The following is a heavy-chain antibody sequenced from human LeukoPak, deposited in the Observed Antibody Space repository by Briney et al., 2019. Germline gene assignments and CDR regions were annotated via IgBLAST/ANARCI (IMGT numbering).Heavy chain of an antibody. CDR1: GYTFTSYY. CDR3: AREAKGVYYDSSGYYEYFDY. J-gene: IGHJ4*02. V-gene: IGHV1-46*01. Sequence: GASVKVSCKASGYTFTSYYMHWVRQAPGQGLEWMGIINPSGGSTSYAQKFQGRVTMTRDMSTSTAYMELSSLRSEDTAVYYCAREAKGVYYDSSGYYEYFDYWGQGTLVTVSS. CDR2: INPSGGST. D-gene: IGHD3-22*01.